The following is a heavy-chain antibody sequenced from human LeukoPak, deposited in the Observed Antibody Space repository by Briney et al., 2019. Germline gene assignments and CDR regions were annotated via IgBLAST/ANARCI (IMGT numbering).Heavy chain of an antibody. CDR1: GFTFTTYW. CDR2: INSDGSIT. J-gene: IGHJ6*02. D-gene: IGHD5-18*01. Sequence: GGSLRLSCAASGFTFTTYWMHWVHQAPGKGLVWVSHINSDGSITSYADSVKGRFTISRDNAKNTLYLQMNSLRAEDTAVYYCARDAVDTANAVWGQGTTVTVSS. CDR3: ARDAVDTANAV. V-gene: IGHV3-74*01.